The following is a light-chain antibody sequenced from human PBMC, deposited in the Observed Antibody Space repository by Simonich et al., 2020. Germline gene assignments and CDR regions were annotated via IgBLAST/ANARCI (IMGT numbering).Light chain of an antibody. V-gene: IGKV4-1*01. CDR2: WAS. CDR3: QQYYSTPMYT. CDR1: QSVLYSSNNKNY. Sequence: DIVMTQSPDSLAVSLGERATINCKSSQSVLYSSNNKNYLAWYQQKPGQPPKLLIYWASNRESGVPDRFRGSGSGTDFTVTISSLQAEDVAVYYCQQYYSTPMYTFGQGTKLEIK. J-gene: IGKJ2*01.